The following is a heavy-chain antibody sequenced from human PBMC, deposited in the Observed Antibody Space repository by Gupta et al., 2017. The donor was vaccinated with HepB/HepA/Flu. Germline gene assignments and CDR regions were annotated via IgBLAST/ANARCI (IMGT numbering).Heavy chain of an antibody. V-gene: IGHV5-51*01. J-gene: IGHJ4*02. D-gene: IGHD2-2*02. Sequence: EVQLVQSGAEVKTPGESLKISCKGSGYSCTSYWIGWVRQLPGKGLEWMGIIYPGDSDTRYSPSFQGQVTISADKSISTAYLQWSSLKASDTAMYYCARGMVDCSSTSCYRVFDYWGQGTLVTVAS. CDR3: ARGMVDCSSTSCYRVFDY. CDR1: GYSCTSYW. CDR2: IYPGDSDT.